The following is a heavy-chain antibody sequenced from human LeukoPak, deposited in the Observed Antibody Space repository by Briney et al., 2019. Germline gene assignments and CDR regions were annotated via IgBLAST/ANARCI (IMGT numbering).Heavy chain of an antibody. Sequence: GSLRLSCAASGFSFISYGMHWVRQAPGKGLEWVGVISDDGRNKKYADSVKGRFTISRDNSKDTLYLQMNSLRDEDTAAYYCAKRPSDYGDYVTYFDYWGQGTLVTVSS. D-gene: IGHD4-17*01. CDR2: ISDDGRNK. J-gene: IGHJ4*02. V-gene: IGHV3-30*18. CDR3: AKRPSDYGDYVTYFDY. CDR1: GFSFISYG.